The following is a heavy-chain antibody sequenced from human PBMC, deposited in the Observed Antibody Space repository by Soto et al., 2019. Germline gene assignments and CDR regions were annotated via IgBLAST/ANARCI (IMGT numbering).Heavy chain of an antibody. CDR1: GFSLSTSGVG. V-gene: IGHV2-5*02. CDR2: IYWDDNK. CDR3: AHRSSSFDY. J-gene: IGHJ4*02. Sequence: QITLKESGPPLVRPTQTLTLTCSFSGFSLSTSGVGVAWIRQPPGEALEWLALIYWDDNKRYSPSLRSRLSITKDTSTNQVVLTMTNMDPVDTGTYYCAHRSSSFDYWGQGTLVTVSS.